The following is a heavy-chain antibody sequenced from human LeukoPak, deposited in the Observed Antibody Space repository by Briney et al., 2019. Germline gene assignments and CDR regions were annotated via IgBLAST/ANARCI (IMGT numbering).Heavy chain of an antibody. D-gene: IGHD3-22*01. Sequence: PGGSLRLSCAASGFTFSSYGMHWVRQAPGKGLEWVAFIRYDGSNKYYADSVKGRFTISRDNSKNTLYLQMNSLRAEDTAVYYCARGPYDSSGYYHHDAFDIWGQGTMVTVSS. J-gene: IGHJ3*02. V-gene: IGHV3-30*02. CDR2: IRYDGSNK. CDR1: GFTFSSYG. CDR3: ARGPYDSSGYYHHDAFDI.